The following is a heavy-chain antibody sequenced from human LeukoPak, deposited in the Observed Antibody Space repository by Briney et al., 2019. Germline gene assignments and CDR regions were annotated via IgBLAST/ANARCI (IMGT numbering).Heavy chain of an antibody. D-gene: IGHD1-26*01. CDR3: ARDGGSYYNY. Sequence: GGSLRLSCAVSRFTVSGNCMSWVRQAPGKGLEWVSLICTDGRTFYADSVKGRFTISRDSSKNTLYLQMNSLRAEDTAVYYCARDGGSYYNYWGQGTLVTVSS. CDR2: ICTDGRT. V-gene: IGHV3-66*01. CDR1: RFTVSGNC. J-gene: IGHJ4*02.